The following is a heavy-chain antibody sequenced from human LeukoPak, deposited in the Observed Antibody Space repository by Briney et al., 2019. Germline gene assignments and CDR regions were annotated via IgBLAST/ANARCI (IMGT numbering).Heavy chain of an antibody. CDR1: GGTFSSYA. CDR3: ARDTVVAATPWFDP. Sequence: ASVKVSCKASGGTFSSYAISWVRQAPGQGLEWMVWISAYNGNTNYAQKLQGRVTMTTDTSTSTAYMELRSLRSDDTAVYYCARDTVVAATPWFDPWGQGTLVTVSS. V-gene: IGHV1-18*01. D-gene: IGHD2-15*01. CDR2: ISAYNGNT. J-gene: IGHJ5*02.